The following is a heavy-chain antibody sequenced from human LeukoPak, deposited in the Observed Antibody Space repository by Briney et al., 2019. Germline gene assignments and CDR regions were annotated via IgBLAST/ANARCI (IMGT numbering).Heavy chain of an antibody. CDR2: IHYRGST. CDR3: AIGGTQGPSPYFYGVDV. D-gene: IGHD3-16*01. V-gene: IGHV4-59*03. Sequence: SEPLSLTCTVSGGSISTYFWRWIRQPPGKVLEWVAYIHYRGSTDYNPSLQSRVTISVDMSRHQFSLKLPSVNAADTAGYDCAIGGTQGPSPYFYGVDVWGQGTTVTVSS. J-gene: IGHJ6*02. CDR1: GGSISTYF.